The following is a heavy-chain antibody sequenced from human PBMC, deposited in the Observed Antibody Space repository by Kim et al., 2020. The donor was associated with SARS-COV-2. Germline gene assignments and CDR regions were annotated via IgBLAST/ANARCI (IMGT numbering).Heavy chain of an antibody. V-gene: IGHV3-11*05. D-gene: IGHD6-19*01. Sequence: DSVKGRFTISRDNAKNSLYLPMNSLRAEDTAVYYCARGRFASGWYPDYFDYWGQGTLVTVSS. J-gene: IGHJ4*02. CDR3: ARGRFASGWYPDYFDY.